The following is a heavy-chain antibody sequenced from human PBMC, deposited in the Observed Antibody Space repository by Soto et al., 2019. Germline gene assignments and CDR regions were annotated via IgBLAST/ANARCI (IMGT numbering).Heavy chain of an antibody. Sequence: QIPFKESGPTLVKPTQTLTLTCTLSGFSLSTKRVGVVCIRQPTGKALAWLAVIYWDDSQHYSPSLESRLTITKDTSKTQVALPIPTMDPVDTATYYCASQGYGDYPLDYWGQVTLGTVSS. D-gene: IGHD4-17*01. CDR3: ASQGYGDYPLDY. V-gene: IGHV2-5*02. J-gene: IGHJ4*01. CDR2: IYWDDSQ. CDR1: GFSLSTKRVG.